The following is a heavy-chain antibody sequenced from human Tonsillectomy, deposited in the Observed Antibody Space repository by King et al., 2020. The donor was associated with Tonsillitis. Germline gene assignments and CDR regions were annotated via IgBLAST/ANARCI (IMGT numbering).Heavy chain of an antibody. CDR3: ERGPNGGNLLFHV. CDR1: GGSISSYH. D-gene: IGHD4-23*01. Sequence: VQLQESGPGLVKPSETLSLTCTVSGGSISSYHWSWIRQPPGKGLEWIGYIFDNGNTNYNPSLKSRVTMSVDTSKNQFSLRLRSVTAADTAVYYCERGPNGGNLLFHVWGQGTMVTVSS. V-gene: IGHV4-59*01. J-gene: IGHJ3*01. CDR2: IFDNGNT.